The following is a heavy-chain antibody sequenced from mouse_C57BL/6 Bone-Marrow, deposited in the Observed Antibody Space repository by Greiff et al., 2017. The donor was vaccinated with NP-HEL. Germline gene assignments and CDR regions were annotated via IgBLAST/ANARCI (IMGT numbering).Heavy chain of an antibody. D-gene: IGHD2-5*01. CDR1: DYTFTSYW. J-gene: IGHJ4*01. Sequence: VQLQQSGAELVMPGASVKLSCKASDYTFTSYWMHWVKQRPGQGLEWIGEIDPSDSYTNYNQKFKGKSTLTVDKSSSTAYMQLSSLTSEDSAVYYCASDYSNYYAMDYWGQGTSVTVSS. V-gene: IGHV1-69*01. CDR2: IDPSDSYT. CDR3: ASDYSNYYAMDY.